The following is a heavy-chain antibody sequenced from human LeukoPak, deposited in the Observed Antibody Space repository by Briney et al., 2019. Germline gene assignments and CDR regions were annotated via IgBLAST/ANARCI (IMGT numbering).Heavy chain of an antibody. CDR3: ASSYYDSGGYYRVDY. D-gene: IGHD3-22*01. CDR2: IYYSGST. Sequence: SETLSLTCSVSGGSISSYYWSWIRQPPGKGLEGIGYIYYSGSTNYNPSLKSRVTVSVDTSKNQFSLKLSSVTAADTAVYYCASSYYDSGGYYRVDYWGQGTLVSVSS. J-gene: IGHJ4*02. CDR1: GGSISSYY. V-gene: IGHV4-59*01.